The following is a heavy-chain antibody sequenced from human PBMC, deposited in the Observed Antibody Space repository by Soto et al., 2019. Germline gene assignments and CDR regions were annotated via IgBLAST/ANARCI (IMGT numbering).Heavy chain of an antibody. CDR1: VFTFRNYS. Sequence: GGSLRLSCAASVFTFRNYSMNWVRQVPGKGLEWVSYISGSGDTIYYVDSVKGRFTISRDNAKNSLYLQMNSLRDEDTAMYYCARGGTYYDLCSGYPYWGQGTLVTVSS. J-gene: IGHJ4*02. V-gene: IGHV3-48*02. CDR3: ARGGTYYDLCSGYPY. CDR2: ISGSGDTI. D-gene: IGHD3-3*01.